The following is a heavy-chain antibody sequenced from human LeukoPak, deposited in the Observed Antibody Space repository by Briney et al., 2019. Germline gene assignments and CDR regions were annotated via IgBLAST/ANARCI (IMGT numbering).Heavy chain of an antibody. CDR2: IYPGDSDT. D-gene: IGHD1-26*01. V-gene: IGHV5-51*01. Sequence: GESLKISCKGSGYSFTSYWIGWVRQMPGKGLEWLGIIYPGDSDTRYSPSFEGQVTTSADKSITTAYLQWSSLKASDTAMYYCARHSGSYYWFDPWGQGTLVTVSS. CDR1: GYSFTSYW. CDR3: ARHSGSYYWFDP. J-gene: IGHJ5*02.